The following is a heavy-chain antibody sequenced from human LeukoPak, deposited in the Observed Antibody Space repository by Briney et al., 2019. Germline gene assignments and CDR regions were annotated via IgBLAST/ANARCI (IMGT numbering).Heavy chain of an antibody. J-gene: IGHJ5*02. D-gene: IGHD1-26*01. CDR3: ATEMLGRTWEWFDP. CDR2: IFPSGST. V-gene: IGHV4-4*08. CDR1: GASISSYY. Sequence: TSETLSLTCTVSGASISSYYWSWIRQSPGKGLEWIGYIFPSGSTKYNPSLKSRVTISLDMSSNQFSLHLMSVTDADTAIYYCATEMLGRTWEWFDPLGQGILVTVSS.